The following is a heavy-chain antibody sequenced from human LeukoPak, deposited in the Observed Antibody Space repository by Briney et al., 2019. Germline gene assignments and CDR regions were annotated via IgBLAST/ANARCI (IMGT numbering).Heavy chain of an antibody. Sequence: GAPVKVSCKASGYTFTGYYMHWVRQAPGQGLEWMGWISAYNGNTNYAQKLQGRVTMTTDTSTSTAYMELRSLRSDDTAVYYCARDRCSGGSCYQVTGGYWGQGTLVTVSS. CDR2: ISAYNGNT. V-gene: IGHV1-18*04. CDR1: GYTFTGYY. CDR3: ARDRCSGGSCYQVTGGY. D-gene: IGHD2-15*01. J-gene: IGHJ4*02.